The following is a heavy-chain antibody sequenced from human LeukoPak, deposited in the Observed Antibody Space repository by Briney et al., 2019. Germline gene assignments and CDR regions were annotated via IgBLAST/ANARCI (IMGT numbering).Heavy chain of an antibody. CDR2: INAGNGNT. CDR1: GYTFTSYA. J-gene: IGHJ3*02. V-gene: IGHV1-3*01. Sequence: ASVKVSCTASGYTFTSYAMHWVRQAPGQRLEWMGWINAGNGNTKYSQKFQGRVTITRDTSASTAYMELSSLRSEDTAVYYCARSRIVVVDAFDIWGQGTMVTVSS. D-gene: IGHD3-22*01. CDR3: ARSRIVVVDAFDI.